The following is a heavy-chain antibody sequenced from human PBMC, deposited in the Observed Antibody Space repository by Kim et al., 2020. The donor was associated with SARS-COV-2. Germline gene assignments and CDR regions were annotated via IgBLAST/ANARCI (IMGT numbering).Heavy chain of an antibody. CDR3: ARDPDPLGYCSTGMDV. Sequence: GGSLRLSCAASGFTFSSYWMSWVRQAPGKGLEWVANIKQDGSEKYYVDSVKGRFTISRDNAKNSLYLQMNSLRAEDTAVYYCARDPDPLGYCSTGMDVWGQGTTVTVSS. CDR1: GFTFSSYW. D-gene: IGHD2-2*01. V-gene: IGHV3-7*01. CDR2: IKQDGSEK. J-gene: IGHJ6*02.